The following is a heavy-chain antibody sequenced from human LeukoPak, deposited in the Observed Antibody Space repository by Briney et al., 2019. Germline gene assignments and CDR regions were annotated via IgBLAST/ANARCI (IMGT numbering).Heavy chain of an antibody. J-gene: IGHJ4*02. Sequence: SVKVSCKASGGTFSSYAISWVRQAPGQGLEWMGRIIPILGIANYAQKFQGRVTITADKSTSTAYMELSSLRSEDTAVYYCASLTYYYDSSGYLDYWDQGTLVTVSS. CDR3: ASLTYYYDSSGYLDY. V-gene: IGHV1-69*04. D-gene: IGHD3-22*01. CDR2: IIPILGIA. CDR1: GGTFSSYA.